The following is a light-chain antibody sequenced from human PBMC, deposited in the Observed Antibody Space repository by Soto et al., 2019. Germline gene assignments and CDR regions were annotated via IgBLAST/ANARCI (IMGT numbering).Light chain of an antibody. CDR3: SSYTTSSNYV. V-gene: IGLV2-14*01. CDR2: EVS. Sequence: QSALTQPASVSGSPGQSITISCTGTSSDVGSYNFVSWYQQVPSKAPKLMIYEVSNRPSGVSNRFSGSKSGNTASLTISGLQAEDEADYYCSSYTTSSNYVFGTGTKVTVL. CDR1: SSDVGSYNF. J-gene: IGLJ1*01.